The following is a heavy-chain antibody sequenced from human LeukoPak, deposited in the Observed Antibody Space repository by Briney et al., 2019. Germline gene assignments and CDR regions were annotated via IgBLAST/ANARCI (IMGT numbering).Heavy chain of an antibody. V-gene: IGHV4-61*01. Sequence: SETLSLTCTVSGGSVSSNLYYWSWIRQPPGKGLEWIGYIYYSGGTNYNPSLKSRVIISVDTSKNQFSLKLSSVTAADTAVYYCARDHQDAFDIWGQGTMVTVSS. CDR3: ARDHQDAFDI. CDR1: GGSVSSNLYY. J-gene: IGHJ3*02. CDR2: IYYSGGT.